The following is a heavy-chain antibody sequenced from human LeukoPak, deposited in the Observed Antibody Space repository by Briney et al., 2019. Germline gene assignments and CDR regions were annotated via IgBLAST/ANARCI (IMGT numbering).Heavy chain of an antibody. CDR2: INPNSGGT. CDR3: ASLRGRYCSSTSCPE. Sequence: ASVKGSCKASGYTFTGYYMHWVRQAPGQGLEWMGWINPNSGGTNYAQKFQGRVTMTRDTSISTAYMELSRLRSDDTAVYYCASLRGRYCSSTSCPEWGQGTLVTVSS. J-gene: IGHJ4*02. V-gene: IGHV1-2*02. D-gene: IGHD2-2*01. CDR1: GYTFTGYY.